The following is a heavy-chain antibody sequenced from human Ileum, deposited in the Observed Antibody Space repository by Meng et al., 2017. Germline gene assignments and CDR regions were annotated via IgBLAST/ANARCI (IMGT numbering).Heavy chain of an antibody. CDR1: GFTFTNYG. CDR3: AQGLITGTRIPTDD. Sequence: GESLKISCAASGFTFTNYGMTWVRQSPGKGLEWVSGIDTSGDITYYADSVKGRFTISRDNSKNTVFLQMNSLRAEDTAIYYCAQGLITGTRIPTDDWGQGTLVTVSS. CDR2: IDTSGDIT. D-gene: IGHD1-20*01. V-gene: IGHV3-23*01. J-gene: IGHJ4*02.